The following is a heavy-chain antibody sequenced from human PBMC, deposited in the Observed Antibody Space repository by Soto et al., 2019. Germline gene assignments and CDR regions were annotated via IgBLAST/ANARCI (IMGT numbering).Heavy chain of an antibody. J-gene: IGHJ3*02. CDR1: GGSISSYY. CDR3: ARPYGSGIGAFDI. Sequence: KQSQTLSLTCTVSGGSISSYYWTWIRQPPGKGLEWIGYISFSGSTNHNPSLKSRVTISVETSKNQFSLKVSSVTAADTAVYYCARPYGSGIGAFDIWGQGTMVTVSS. D-gene: IGHD3-10*01. V-gene: IGHV4-59*08. CDR2: ISFSGST.